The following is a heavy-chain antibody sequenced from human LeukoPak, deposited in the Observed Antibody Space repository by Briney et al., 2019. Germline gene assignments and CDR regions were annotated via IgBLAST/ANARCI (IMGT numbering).Heavy chain of an antibody. Sequence: SETPSLTCAVSGVSISSGGYSWSWIRQPPGKGLEWIGYIYHSGSTYYNPSLKSRVTISVDRSKNQFSLKLSSVTAADTAVYYCAREAKTDAFDIWGQGTMVTVSS. J-gene: IGHJ3*02. CDR2: IYHSGST. V-gene: IGHV4-30-2*01. CDR3: AREAKTDAFDI. CDR1: GVSISSGGYS.